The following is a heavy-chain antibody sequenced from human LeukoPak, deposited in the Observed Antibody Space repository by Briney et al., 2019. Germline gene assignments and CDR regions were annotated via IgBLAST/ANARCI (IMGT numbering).Heavy chain of an antibody. D-gene: IGHD6-13*01. CDR2: IYSGGST. V-gene: IGHV3-66*01. J-gene: IGHJ4*02. CDR3: ARAPYSSSWYFDY. Sequence: GGSLRLSCAASGFTVSSSYMTWVRQAPGKGLEWVSVIYSGGSTHCAGSVKGRFTISRDNSKNTVYLQMNSLRAEDTAVYHCARAPYSSSWYFDYWGQGTLVTVSS. CDR1: GFTVSSSY.